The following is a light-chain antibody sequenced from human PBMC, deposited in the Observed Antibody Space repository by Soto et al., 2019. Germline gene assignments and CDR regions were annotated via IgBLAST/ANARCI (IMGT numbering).Light chain of an antibody. CDR1: QSLLHSNGYNY. CDR2: LGS. J-gene: IGKJ5*01. V-gene: IGKV2-28*01. CDR3: MQGTHWPIT. Sequence: DIVMTQSPLSLPVTPGEPASISCRSSQSLLHSNGYNYLDWYLQKPGQSPQLLIYLGSNRASGVPDRFSGSGSGTDFKLKISRVEAEDVGVYYCMQGTHWPITFGQGTRLEIK.